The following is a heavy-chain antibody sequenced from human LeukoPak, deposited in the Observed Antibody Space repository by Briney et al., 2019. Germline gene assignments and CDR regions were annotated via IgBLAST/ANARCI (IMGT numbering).Heavy chain of an antibody. Sequence: ASVKVSCKASGYTFTGYYMHWVRQAPGQGLEWMGWINPNSGGTNYAQKFQGRVTMTRDTSISTAYMELSRLRSDDTAVYYCARDPYCSGGSCYSSPDYWGQGTLVTVSS. CDR1: GYTFTGYY. CDR3: ARDPYCSGGSCYSSPDY. CDR2: INPNSGGT. D-gene: IGHD2-15*01. V-gene: IGHV1-2*02. J-gene: IGHJ4*02.